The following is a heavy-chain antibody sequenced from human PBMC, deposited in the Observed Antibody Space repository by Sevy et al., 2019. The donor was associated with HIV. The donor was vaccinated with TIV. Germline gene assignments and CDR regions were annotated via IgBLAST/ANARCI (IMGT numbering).Heavy chain of an antibody. J-gene: IGHJ5*02. CDR3: ARFYDSSGGWFDP. Sequence: SETLSLTCSVSGGSISSGGFFWSWIRQHPGKGLEWIGYIYYGGGTYYNPSLKSRSMISVDTSKNQFSLKVTSVTVADTAVYYCARFYDSSGGWFDPWGQGMLVTVSS. D-gene: IGHD3-22*01. V-gene: IGHV4-31*03. CDR2: IYYGGGT. CDR1: GGSISSGGFF.